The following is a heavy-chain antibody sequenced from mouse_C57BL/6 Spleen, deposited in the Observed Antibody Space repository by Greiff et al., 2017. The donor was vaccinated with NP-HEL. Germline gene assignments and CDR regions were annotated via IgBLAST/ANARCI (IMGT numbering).Heavy chain of an antibody. J-gene: IGHJ1*03. CDR2: IYPRSGNT. CDR1: GYTFTSYG. CDR3: ARSLLNLLLRNWYFDV. D-gene: IGHD1-1*01. V-gene: IGHV1-81*01. Sequence: QVQLQQSGAELARPGASVKLSCKASGYTFTSYGISWVKQRTGQGLEWIGEIYPRSGNTYYNEKFKGKATLTADKSSSTAYMELRSLTSEDSAVYFCARSLLNLLLRNWYFDVWGTGTTVTVSS.